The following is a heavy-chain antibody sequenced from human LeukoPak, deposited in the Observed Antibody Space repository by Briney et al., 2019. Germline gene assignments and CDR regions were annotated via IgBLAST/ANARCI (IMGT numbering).Heavy chain of an antibody. CDR1: GYTFTSYY. V-gene: IGHV1-46*01. D-gene: IGHD3-22*01. J-gene: IGHJ6*02. CDR3: AGDVMVQITMIVVPNGDGMDV. CDR2: INPSGGST. Sequence: ASVKVSCKASGYTFTSYYMHWVRQAPGQGLEWMGIINPSGGSTSYAQKFQGRVTMTRDTSTSTVYMELSSLRSEDTAVYYCAGDVMVQITMIVVPNGDGMDVWGQGTTVTVSS.